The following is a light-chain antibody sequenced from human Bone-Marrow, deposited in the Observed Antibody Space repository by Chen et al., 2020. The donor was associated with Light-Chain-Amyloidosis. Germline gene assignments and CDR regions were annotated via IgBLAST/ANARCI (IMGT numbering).Light chain of an antibody. V-gene: IGLV3-25*03. CDR2: RDT. J-gene: IGLJ2*01. Sequence: SYELTHPPSVSVSPGQPARITCSGDDLPTKYAYWYQQKPGQAPVLVIHRDTERPSGISERFSGSRSGTTATLTISGVQAEDEADYHCQSADSSGTYEVIFGGGTKLTVL. CDR3: QSADSSGTYEVI. CDR1: DLPTKY.